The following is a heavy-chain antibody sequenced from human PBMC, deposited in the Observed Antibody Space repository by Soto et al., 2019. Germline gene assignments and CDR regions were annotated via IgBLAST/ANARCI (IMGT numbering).Heavy chain of an antibody. J-gene: IGHJ4*02. CDR2: TSYDGNNK. Sequence: GGSLRLSCTGSGFTFGNYGMHWVRQAPGKGLEWVASTSYDGNNKYYAYSLKGRFTISRDNSKKMVYLQMTSLGPEDTAVYYWAKGGGSARDFDYWGQGALVTVSS. V-gene: IGHV3-30*18. D-gene: IGHD1-26*01. CDR1: GFTFGNYG. CDR3: AKGGGSARDFDY.